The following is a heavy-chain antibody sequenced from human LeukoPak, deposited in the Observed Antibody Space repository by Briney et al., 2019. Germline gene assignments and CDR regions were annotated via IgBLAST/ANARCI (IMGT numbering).Heavy chain of an antibody. D-gene: IGHD1-26*01. CDR2: TYYRSKWSS. CDR3: ARSQTGGTFDY. Sequence: SQTLSLTCAISGDSVSSKSAAWNWIGQSPSRGLEWLGRTYYRSKWSSGYAESVKSRLTISPDTSKNQFSLQLRSVTPDDTAVYYCARSQTGGTFDYWGQGALVTVSS. V-gene: IGHV6-1*01. CDR1: GDSVSSKSAA. J-gene: IGHJ4*02.